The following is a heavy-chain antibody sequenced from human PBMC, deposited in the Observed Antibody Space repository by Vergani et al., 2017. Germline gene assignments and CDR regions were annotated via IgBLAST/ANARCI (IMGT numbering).Heavy chain of an antibody. V-gene: IGHV2-70*15. J-gene: IGHJ4*02. CDR1: GFSLSTSGMC. Sequence: QVTLRESGPALVKPTQTPTLTCTFSGFSLSTSGMCVRWLRPPPGKAMEWLARIDWDDDQYYSTSLKTRLTISKDTSKNQVVLTMTNMDPVDTATYYCARIGPGSSWTRTFDYWSQGTLVTVSS. CDR3: ARIGPGSSWTRTFDY. D-gene: IGHD6-13*01. CDR2: IDWDDDQ.